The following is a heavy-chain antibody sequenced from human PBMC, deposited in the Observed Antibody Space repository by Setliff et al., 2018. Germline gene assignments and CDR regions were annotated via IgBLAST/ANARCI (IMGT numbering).Heavy chain of an antibody. V-gene: IGHV3-23*01. CDR1: GFTLSTYA. D-gene: IGHD2-2*02. J-gene: IGHJ4*02. Sequence: GGSLRLSCVASGFTLSTYAMSWVRQAPGKGLEWVSVISDSGGSTYYADSVKGRFTISRDNSKNTLYLQMLSLRAEDTAVYYCAKGGSTSCYTEADYWGQGTLVGVSS. CDR3: AKGGSTSCYTEADY. CDR2: ISDSGGST.